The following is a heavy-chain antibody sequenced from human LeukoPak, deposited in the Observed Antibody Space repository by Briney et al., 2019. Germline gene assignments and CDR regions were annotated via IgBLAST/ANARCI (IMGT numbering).Heavy chain of an antibody. J-gene: IGHJ4*02. V-gene: IGHV3-21*01. CDR3: ARTIIGSAGLDY. Sequence: GGSLRLSCAASGFTFSSYSMNWVRQAPGKGLEWVSSISSSSSYIYYADSVKGRFTISRDNAKNSLYLQMHSLTDEDTAVYYCARTIIGSAGLDYWGQGTLVTVSS. CDR1: GFTFSSYS. CDR2: ISSSSSYI. D-gene: IGHD6-13*01.